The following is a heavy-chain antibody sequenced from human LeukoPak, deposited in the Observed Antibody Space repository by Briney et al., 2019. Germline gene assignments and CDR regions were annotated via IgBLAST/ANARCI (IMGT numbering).Heavy chain of an antibody. CDR1: GGSICSHY. D-gene: IGHD3-22*01. Sequence: SETLSLTCTVSGGSICSHYWSWIRQPPGSGLEWIGYVFYSGTTNYNPSLKSRVTISVDTSKNQFSLKLSSVTAADTAVYYCARDYYDSRGEAFDIWGRGTMVTVSS. J-gene: IGHJ3*02. V-gene: IGHV4-59*11. CDR3: ARDYYDSRGEAFDI. CDR2: VFYSGTT.